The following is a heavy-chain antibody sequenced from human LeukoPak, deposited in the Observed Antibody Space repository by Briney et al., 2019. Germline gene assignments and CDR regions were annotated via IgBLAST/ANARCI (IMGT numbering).Heavy chain of an antibody. CDR2: ISSSGSTI. Sequence: GGSLRLSCAASGFTFGSYEMNWVRQAPGKGLEWVSYISSSGSTIYYADSVKGRFTISRDNAKNSLYLQMNSLRAEDTAVYYCARDPRIVGSRGTFDYWGQGTLVTVSS. J-gene: IGHJ4*02. CDR3: ARDPRIVGSRGTFDY. V-gene: IGHV3-48*03. D-gene: IGHD1-26*01. CDR1: GFTFGSYE.